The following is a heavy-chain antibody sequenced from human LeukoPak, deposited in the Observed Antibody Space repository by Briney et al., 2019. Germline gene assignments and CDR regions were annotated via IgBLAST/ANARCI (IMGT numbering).Heavy chain of an antibody. V-gene: IGHV3-21*06. CDR3: ARGGGDLDY. J-gene: IGHJ4*02. D-gene: IGHD2-21*02. CDR2: ISATSSYI. Sequence: PGGSLRLSCAASGFTFSGYNMNWVRQAPGKGLEWVSFISATSSYIYYANSVKGRFTISRDNAKNSLYLQMNSLRAEDTAVYYCARGGGDLDYWGQGTLVTVAS. CDR1: GFTFSGYN.